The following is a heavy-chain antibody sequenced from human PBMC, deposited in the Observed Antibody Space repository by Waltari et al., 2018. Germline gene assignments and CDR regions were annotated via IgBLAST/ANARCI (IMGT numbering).Heavy chain of an antibody. Sequence: EVQLVESGGGLVKPGGSLRLSCAASGFTFSSYSMNWVRQAPGKGLEVISSISSTGTYTHYADSVKGRFTISRDNAKNSLYLQMNSLRAEDTGVYWCATGGWGFYLDNWGQGTLVTFSS. V-gene: IGHV3-21*01. J-gene: IGHJ4*02. CDR2: ISSTGTYT. CDR1: GFTFSSYS. D-gene: IGHD7-27*01. CDR3: ATGGWGFYLDN.